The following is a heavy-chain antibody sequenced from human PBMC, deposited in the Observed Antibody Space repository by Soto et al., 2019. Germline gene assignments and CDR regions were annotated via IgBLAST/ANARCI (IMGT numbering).Heavy chain of an antibody. CDR3: ARINFDYYDSSRYSRGFDP. J-gene: IGHJ5*02. Sequence: SETLSLTCTVSGGSISSYYWSWIRQPPGKGLEWIGYIYYSGSTNYNPSLKSRVTISVDTSKNQFSLKLSSVTAADTAVYYCARINFDYYDSSRYSRGFDPWGQGTLVTVSS. D-gene: IGHD3-22*01. CDR2: IYYSGST. V-gene: IGHV4-59*12. CDR1: GGSISSYY.